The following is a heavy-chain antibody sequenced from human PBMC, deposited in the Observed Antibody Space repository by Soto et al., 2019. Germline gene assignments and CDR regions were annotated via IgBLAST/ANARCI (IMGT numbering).Heavy chain of an antibody. V-gene: IGHV3-48*02. CDR2: ISSRSKTI. J-gene: IGHJ4*02. CDR1: GFTFSGYS. D-gene: IGHD1-26*01. Sequence: GSLKISCAACGFTFSGYSMNWVRQAPGKGLEWISYISSRSKTIFYTDSVKGRFTISRDNAKDSLYLQMNSLRDEDTAIYYCAREDIVGTRSFDYWGQGTTVTGSS. CDR3: AREDIVGTRSFDY.